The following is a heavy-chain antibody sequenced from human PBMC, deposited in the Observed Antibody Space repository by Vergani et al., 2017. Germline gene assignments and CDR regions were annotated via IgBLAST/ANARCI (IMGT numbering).Heavy chain of an antibody. J-gene: IGHJ2*01. Sequence: QVRLEESGPGLVKPSETLSLTCSVSGYSIGSGFYWAWVRQSPGEGLQWLTTIHNRGKTYHNPSLKSLVSVSLDTSKNRFSLNLNSVTATDTAVYYCSRSQGDYWYFDLWGPGSLVTVSS. CDR2: IHNRGKT. V-gene: IGHV4-38-2*01. D-gene: IGHD2-21*01. CDR1: GYSIGSGFY. CDR3: SRSQGDYWYFDL.